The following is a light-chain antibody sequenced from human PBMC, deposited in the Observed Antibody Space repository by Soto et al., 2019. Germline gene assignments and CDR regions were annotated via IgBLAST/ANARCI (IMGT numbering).Light chain of an antibody. Sequence: AIQMTQSPPSLSASVGDRVTITCRASQGIRNDLGWYQQKPGKAPKLLIYAAATLQIGVPSRFSGSGSGTDFTLTISSLQPEDSATYYCLPDYSYPLTFGGGTKVEIK. J-gene: IGKJ4*01. CDR1: QGIRND. V-gene: IGKV1-6*01. CDR2: AAA. CDR3: LPDYSYPLT.